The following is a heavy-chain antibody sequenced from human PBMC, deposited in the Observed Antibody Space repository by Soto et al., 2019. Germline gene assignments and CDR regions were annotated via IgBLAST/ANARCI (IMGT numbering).Heavy chain of an antibody. D-gene: IGHD4-17*01. CDR1: GGSISSGGYY. V-gene: IGHV4-31*03. CDR2: IYYSGST. Sequence: QVQLQESGPGLVKPSQTLSLTCTVSGGSISSGGYYWSWIRQHPGKGLEWIGYIYYSGSTYYNPSIKSRVTISVDTSRNQFSLKLSSVTAADTAVYYGARNSLDYARRHAFDIWGQGTMVTVSS. CDR3: ARNSLDYARRHAFDI. J-gene: IGHJ3*02.